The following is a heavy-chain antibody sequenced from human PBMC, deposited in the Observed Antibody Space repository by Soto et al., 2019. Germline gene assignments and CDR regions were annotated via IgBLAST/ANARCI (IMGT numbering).Heavy chain of an antibody. CDR2: IIPIFGTA. CDR1: GGTFSSYA. V-gene: IGHV1-69*01. D-gene: IGHD3-3*01. J-gene: IGHJ4*02. CDR3: ASFRRSLGGTYPLNY. Sequence: QVQLVQSGAEVKKPGSSVKVSCKASGGTFSSYAISWVRQAPGQGLEWMGGIIPIFGTANYAQKFQGRVTINADESTSTADMELSSLRSEDTAVYYCASFRRSLGGTYPLNYWGQGTLVTVSS.